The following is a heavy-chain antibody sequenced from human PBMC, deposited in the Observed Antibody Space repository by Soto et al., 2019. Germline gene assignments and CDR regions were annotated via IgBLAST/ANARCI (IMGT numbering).Heavy chain of an antibody. Sequence: SETLCLTCTVSGGSISSSSYYWGWIRQPPGKGLEWIGSIYYSGSTYYNPSLKSRVTISVDTSKNQFSLKLSSVTAADTAVYYCARLGTYSSSWYSGRDAFDIWGQGTMVTVSS. CDR1: GGSISSSSYY. D-gene: IGHD6-13*01. J-gene: IGHJ3*02. CDR3: ARLGTYSSSWYSGRDAFDI. CDR2: IYYSGST. V-gene: IGHV4-39*01.